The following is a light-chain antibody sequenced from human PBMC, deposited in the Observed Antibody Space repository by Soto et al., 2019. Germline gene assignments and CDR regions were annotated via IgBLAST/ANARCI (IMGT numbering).Light chain of an antibody. Sequence: QSVLTQPPSVSAAPGQRVSISCSGIDSNIGENFVSWYQQFPGTAPELIIYDNDKRPSGIPDRFSASKSGTSATLRITGLRTGDKADYSCVSFAACSYVFATGTDVTVL. J-gene: IGLJ1*01. CDR2: DND. CDR1: DSNIGENF. V-gene: IGLV1-51*01. CDR3: VSFAACSYV.